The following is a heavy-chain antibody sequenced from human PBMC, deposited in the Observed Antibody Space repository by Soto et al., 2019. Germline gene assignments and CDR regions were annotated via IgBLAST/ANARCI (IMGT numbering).Heavy chain of an antibody. D-gene: IGHD6-19*01. Sequence: PGGSLRLSCAASGFTFSSYCMHWVRQAPGKGLEWVAVISYDGSNKYYADSVKGRFTISRDNSKNTLYLQMNSLRAEDTAVYYCAKDLGNPLWLVLWAFDIWGQGTMVTVSS. CDR2: ISYDGSNK. V-gene: IGHV3-30*18. CDR1: GFTFSSYC. CDR3: AKDLGNPLWLVLWAFDI. J-gene: IGHJ3*02.